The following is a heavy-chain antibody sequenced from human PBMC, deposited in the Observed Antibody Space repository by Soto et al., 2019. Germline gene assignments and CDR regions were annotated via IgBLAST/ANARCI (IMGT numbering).Heavy chain of an antibody. CDR3: AREHPRPRGVFDF. D-gene: IGHD3-10*01. V-gene: IGHV4-30-2*01. Sequence: PSETLSLTCSVSGASLSSGGYSWSWFRRPPGKALEWIAYVYYGGTASYNPSLKSRVTISVDSSKNQFSLTLNSVTAADTAAYLCAREHPRPRGVFDFWGRGTQVTVSS. J-gene: IGHJ4*02. CDR1: GASLSSGGYS. CDR2: VYYGGTA.